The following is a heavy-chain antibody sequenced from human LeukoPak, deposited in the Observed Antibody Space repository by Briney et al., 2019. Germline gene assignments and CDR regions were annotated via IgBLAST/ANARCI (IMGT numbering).Heavy chain of an antibody. CDR2: IIPIFGTA. J-gene: IGHJ6*02. CDR1: GGTFSSYA. Sequence: SVKVSCKASGGTFSSYAISWVGQAPGQGLEWMGGIIPIFGTANYAQKFQGRVTITADESTSTAYMELSSLRSEDTAVYYCARDKDIVVVPAVPPSYYYYYGMDVWGQGTTVTVSS. D-gene: IGHD2-2*01. V-gene: IGHV1-69*13. CDR3: ARDKDIVVVPAVPPSYYYYYGMDV.